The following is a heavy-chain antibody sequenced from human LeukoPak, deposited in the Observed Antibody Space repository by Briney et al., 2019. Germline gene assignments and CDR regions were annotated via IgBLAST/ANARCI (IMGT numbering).Heavy chain of an antibody. J-gene: IGHJ6*02. CDR3: AKDIAAESYYGMDV. CDR2: ISWNSGSI. Sequence: GGSLRLSCVASGFTFDDYAMHWVRQAPGKGLEWVSGISWNSGSIGYADSVKGRFTISRDNAKNSLYLQMNSLRAEDTALYYCAKDIAAESYYGMDVWGQGTTVTVSS. D-gene: IGHD6-13*01. V-gene: IGHV3-9*01. CDR1: GFTFDDYA.